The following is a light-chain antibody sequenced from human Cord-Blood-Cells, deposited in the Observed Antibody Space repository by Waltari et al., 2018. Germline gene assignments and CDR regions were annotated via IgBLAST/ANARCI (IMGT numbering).Light chain of an antibody. J-gene: IGKJ1*01. CDR1: QGISSA. CDR2: DSS. Sequence: IQLTQSPSSLSASVGDRVTITCRSSQGISSALAWYQEKPGKAPKLLIYDSSSLESGVPSRFSGSGSGTDFTLTISSLQPEDFATYYCQQFNSYHQTFGQGTKVEIK. CDR3: QQFNSYHQT. V-gene: IGKV1-13*02.